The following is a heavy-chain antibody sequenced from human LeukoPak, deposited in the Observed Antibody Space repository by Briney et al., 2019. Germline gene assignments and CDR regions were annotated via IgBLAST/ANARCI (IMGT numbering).Heavy chain of an antibody. Sequence: PSETLSLTCAVYGVSFSGYYWSWIRQPPGKGLEWIGEINHSGSTNYNPSLKSRVTISVDTSKNQFSLKLSSVTAADTAVYYCARAPRYDSSGYHFDYWGQGTLVTVSS. CDR3: ARAPRYDSSGYHFDY. V-gene: IGHV4-34*01. J-gene: IGHJ4*02. D-gene: IGHD3-22*01. CDR2: INHSGST. CDR1: GVSFSGYY.